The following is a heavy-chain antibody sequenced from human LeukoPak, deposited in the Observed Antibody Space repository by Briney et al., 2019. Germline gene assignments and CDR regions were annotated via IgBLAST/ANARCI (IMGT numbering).Heavy chain of an antibody. Sequence: GGSLRLSCAASGFTFSSYWINWVRQAPGKGLEWVANIKQDGSEKYYVDSVKGRFTISRDNAKSSLYLQMNNLRAEDTAVYYCARGSGSYSFGEFDYWGQGTLVTVSS. J-gene: IGHJ4*02. V-gene: IGHV3-7*04. CDR3: ARGSGSYSFGEFDY. CDR1: GFTFSSYW. D-gene: IGHD3-10*01. CDR2: IKQDGSEK.